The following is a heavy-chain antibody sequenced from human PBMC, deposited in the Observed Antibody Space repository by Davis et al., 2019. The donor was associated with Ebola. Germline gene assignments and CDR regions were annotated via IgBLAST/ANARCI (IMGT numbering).Heavy chain of an antibody. CDR3: VRGSDAYKTGY. CDR1: GGSVGSDY. V-gene: IGHV4-59*02. CDR2: ISNGGRT. D-gene: IGHD5-24*01. Sequence: MPSETLSLTCSVSGGSVGSDYRSWIRQSPGKGLEWIAFISNGGRTIYNPSLRGRVTISIDTSKNQFSLEVRSVTAADTAFYYCVRGSDAYKTGYWGQGTLVTVSS. J-gene: IGHJ4*02.